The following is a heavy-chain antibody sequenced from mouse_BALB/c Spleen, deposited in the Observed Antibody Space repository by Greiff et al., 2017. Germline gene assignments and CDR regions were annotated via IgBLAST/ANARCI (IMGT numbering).Heavy chain of an antibody. Sequence: VKLVESGPGLVAPSQSLSITCTVSGFSLTNSGVHWVRQSPGKGLEWLGVIWCDGSTNYNSAFKSRLSISKDNSKSQVFLKMNSLQTDDTARYYCAKRNYDYDGPLFDYWGQGTTLTVSS. CDR3: AKRNYDYDGPLFDY. J-gene: IGHJ2*01. D-gene: IGHD2-4*01. V-gene: IGHV2-6-6*01. CDR1: GFSLTNSG. CDR2: IWCDGST.